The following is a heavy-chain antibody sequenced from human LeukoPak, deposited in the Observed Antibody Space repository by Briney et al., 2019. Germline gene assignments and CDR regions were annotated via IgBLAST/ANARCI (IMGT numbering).Heavy chain of an antibody. J-gene: IGHJ4*02. D-gene: IGHD2-15*01. CDR3: AQSSGGSWTTFDY. CDR1: GYSFTSYW. V-gene: IGHV5-51*01. Sequence: GESLRVSCKGSGYSFTSYWIGWVRQMPGKGVEWMGVIYPGESDTIYSPSFQGQVTISADKSISTAYLQWSSLKASDTAMYYCAQSSGGSWTTFDYWGQGTLVTVSS. CDR2: IYPGESDT.